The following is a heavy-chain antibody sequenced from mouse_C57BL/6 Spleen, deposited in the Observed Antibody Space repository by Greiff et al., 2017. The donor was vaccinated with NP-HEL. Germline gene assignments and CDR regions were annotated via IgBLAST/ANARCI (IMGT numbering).Heavy chain of an antibody. CDR1: GFTFSDYG. CDR2: ISSGSSTI. Sequence: EVKLVESGGGLVKPGGSLKLSCAASGFTFSDYGMHWVRQAPERGLEWVAYISSGSSTIYYAETVKGRFTIARDNAKNTLFLQMTSLRSEDTAMYYCASDYGSRGDYWGQGTTLTVSS. V-gene: IGHV5-17*01. D-gene: IGHD1-1*01. J-gene: IGHJ2*01. CDR3: ASDYGSRGDY.